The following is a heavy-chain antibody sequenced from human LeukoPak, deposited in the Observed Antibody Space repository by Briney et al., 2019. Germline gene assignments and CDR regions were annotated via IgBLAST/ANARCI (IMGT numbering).Heavy chain of an antibody. Sequence: GGSLRLSCAASGFTFSSYSMNWVRQAPGKGLEWVSSISSSSYIYYADSVKGRFTISRDNAKNSLYLQMNSLRAEDTAVYYCARDQDRRIAARPGYDYWGQGTLVTVSS. CDR1: GFTFSSYS. CDR2: ISSSSYI. CDR3: ARDQDRRIAARPGYDY. D-gene: IGHD6-6*01. J-gene: IGHJ4*02. V-gene: IGHV3-21*01.